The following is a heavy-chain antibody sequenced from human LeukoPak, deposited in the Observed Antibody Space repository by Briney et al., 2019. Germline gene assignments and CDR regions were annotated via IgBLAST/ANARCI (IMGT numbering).Heavy chain of an antibody. CDR1: GFTFSSYA. D-gene: IGHD3-3*01. V-gene: IGHV3-30-3*01. CDR2: ISYEESHK. Sequence: GGSLRLSCAASGFTFSSYAMHWVRQAPGKGLEWVAVISYEESHKYYADSLKGRFTISRDNSNNTLYLQMNSLTPEDTAVYYCARDPSRGFWSGDYFDYWGQGTLVTVSS. CDR3: ARDPSRGFWSGDYFDY. J-gene: IGHJ4*02.